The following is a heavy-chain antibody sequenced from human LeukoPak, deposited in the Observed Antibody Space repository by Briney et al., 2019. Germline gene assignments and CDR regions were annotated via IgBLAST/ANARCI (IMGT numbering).Heavy chain of an antibody. CDR2: IYHSGSA. V-gene: IGHV4-30-4*07. D-gene: IGHD3-22*01. CDR3: ARAKDSSGYYSLYYFDN. Sequence: SETLSLTCAVSGDSITRGGYSWSWIRQPLGKGLEWIGYIYHSGSASYNPSLMSRLTISVDTSKNQFSLKLSSVTAADTAVYYCARAKDSSGYYSLYYFDNWGQGTLVTVSS. CDR1: GDSITRGGYS. J-gene: IGHJ4*02.